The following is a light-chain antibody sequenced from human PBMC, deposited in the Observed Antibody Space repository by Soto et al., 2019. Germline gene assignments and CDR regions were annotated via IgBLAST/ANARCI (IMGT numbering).Light chain of an antibody. CDR3: HQRNK. Sequence: EIVMAQSPGTLSVSPGERATLSCRASQFLSIDLSWGQQKPGHPPTLLIYDTSNRATGIPARFSGSRFGTDFTLTISSLEPEDLAVYFCHQRNKFG. V-gene: IGKV3-11*01. CDR1: QFLSID. J-gene: IGKJ1*01. CDR2: DTS.